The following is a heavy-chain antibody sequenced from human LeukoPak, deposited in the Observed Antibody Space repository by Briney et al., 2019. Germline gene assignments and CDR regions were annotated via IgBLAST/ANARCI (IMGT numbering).Heavy chain of an antibody. D-gene: IGHD2/OR15-2a*01. V-gene: IGHV3-23*01. CDR1: GFTFSSYA. J-gene: IGHJ6*02. CDR2: ISGSGGST. CDR3: AKTIVPYYYYGMDV. Sequence: SGGSLRLSCAASGFTFSSYAMNWVRQAPGKGLEWVSAISGSGGSTYYADSVKGRLTISRDNSKNTLYLQMNSLRAEDTAVYYCAKTIVPYYYYGMDVWGQGTTVTVSS.